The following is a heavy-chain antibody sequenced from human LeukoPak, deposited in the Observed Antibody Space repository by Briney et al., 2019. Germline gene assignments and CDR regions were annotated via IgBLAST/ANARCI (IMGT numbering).Heavy chain of an antibody. J-gene: IGHJ4*02. CDR2: IHKDGLHT. CDR1: GFTFNEFW. Sequence: GGSLRLSCAASGFTFNEFWMHWVRQVPGKGLMWVSRIHKDGLHTWYADSMKGRFTVSRDNAENTVYLHLNSLRVEDTAVYYCARESEAAGTYYLDHWGQGNLVTVSS. CDR3: ARESEAAGTYYLDH. D-gene: IGHD6-25*01. V-gene: IGHV3-74*01.